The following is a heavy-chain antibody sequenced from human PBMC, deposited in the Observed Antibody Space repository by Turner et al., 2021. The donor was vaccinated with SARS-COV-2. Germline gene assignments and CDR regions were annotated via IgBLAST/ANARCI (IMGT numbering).Heavy chain of an antibody. D-gene: IGHD3-10*01. V-gene: IGHV4-4*07. CDR3: VETGRGY. Sequence: QVRLLESGPGLVKPSETLSLTCTVSGASISGSYWSWIRQSAGKGLEWIGRVHSSGSTNYSPSFNSRVTMSIDTSKNQFSLTVTSVTAADSAVYYCVETGRGYWGQGTLVTVSS. CDR1: GASISGSY. CDR2: VHSSGST. J-gene: IGHJ4*02.